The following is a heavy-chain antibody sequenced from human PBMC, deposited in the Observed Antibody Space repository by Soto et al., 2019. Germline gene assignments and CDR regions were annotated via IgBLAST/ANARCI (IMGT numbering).Heavy chain of an antibody. CDR2: INSDGSST. J-gene: IGHJ4*02. CDR3: GRGASGSYRLDY. Sequence: EVQLVESGGGLVQPRGSLRLSCAASGFTFSSYWMHWVRQAPGKGLVWVSRINSDGSSTNYADSVKGQFTISRDNAKNTLYLQMNSLRAEDTAVYYCGRGASGSYRLDYWGQGTLVTVSS. V-gene: IGHV3-74*01. D-gene: IGHD3-10*01. CDR1: GFTFSSYW.